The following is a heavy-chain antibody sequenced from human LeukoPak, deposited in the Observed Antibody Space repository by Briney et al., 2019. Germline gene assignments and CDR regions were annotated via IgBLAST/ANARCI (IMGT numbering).Heavy chain of an antibody. Sequence: GRSLRLSCAASGFTFSSYAMHWVRQAPGKGLEWVAVISYDGSNKYYADSVKGRFTISRDNSKNTLYLQMNSLRAEDTAVYYCARDNGWGTFDYWGQGTLVTASS. CDR2: ISYDGSNK. J-gene: IGHJ4*02. CDR1: GFTFSSYA. V-gene: IGHV3-30-3*01. D-gene: IGHD6-19*01. CDR3: ARDNGWGTFDY.